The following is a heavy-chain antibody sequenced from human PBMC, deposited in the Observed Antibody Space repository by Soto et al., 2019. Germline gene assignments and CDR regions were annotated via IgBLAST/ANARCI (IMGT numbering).Heavy chain of an antibody. J-gene: IGHJ5*02. CDR1: GFTFSNYA. D-gene: IGHD6-19*01. CDR3: AKELYSGAWYLAP. Sequence: EVQLLESGGGLVQPGGSLRLSCAASGFTFSNYAMSWVRQAPGKGLEWVTAISGSGAGTYYAASVKGRFTISRDSSKNMRYLELNSLRAEDTAIYYCAKELYSGAWYLAPWGQGTLVIVSS. V-gene: IGHV3-23*01. CDR2: ISGSGAGT.